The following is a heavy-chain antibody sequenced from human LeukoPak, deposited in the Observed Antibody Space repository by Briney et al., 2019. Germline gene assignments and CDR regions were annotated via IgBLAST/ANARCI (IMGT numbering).Heavy chain of an antibody. CDR1: GGSISSYY. Sequence: SETLSLTCTVSGGSISSYYWIWIRQPPGKGLEWIGYIYYSGSTNYNPSLKSRVTISVDTSKNQFSLKLSSVTAADTAVYYCARFIAAAGIDVWGKGTTVTVSS. CDR2: IYYSGST. J-gene: IGHJ6*04. V-gene: IGHV4-59*12. D-gene: IGHD6-13*01. CDR3: ARFIAAAGIDV.